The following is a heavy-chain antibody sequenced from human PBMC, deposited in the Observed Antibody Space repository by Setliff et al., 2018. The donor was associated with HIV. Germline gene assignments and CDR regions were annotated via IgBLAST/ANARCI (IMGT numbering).Heavy chain of an antibody. CDR1: GGTFSTSA. J-gene: IGHJ1*01. D-gene: IGHD3-22*01. CDR2: IIPILDIP. Sequence: ASVKVSCKASGGTFSTSAVTWVRQAPGQGLEWMGGIIPILDIPNYAQKFQGRVTITADESATTVYMEMSGLTSEDTAIYYCARGADASGYFYREYFQHWGQGTLVTVSS. V-gene: IGHV1-69*10. CDR3: ARGADASGYFYREYFQH.